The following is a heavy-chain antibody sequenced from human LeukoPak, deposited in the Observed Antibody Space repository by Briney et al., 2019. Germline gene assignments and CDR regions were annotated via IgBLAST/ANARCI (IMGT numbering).Heavy chain of an antibody. Sequence: NPSETLSLTCTVSGGSLSSYYWRWIRPPPGKGLAWVGYIYYSGSTNYNPSLKSRVTISVDTSKNQFSLKLSSVTPADTAVYYCARIPGGDYVGFDYWGQGTLVTVSS. V-gene: IGHV4-59*01. CDR1: GGSLSSYY. D-gene: IGHD4-17*01. CDR2: IYYSGST. CDR3: ARIPGGDYVGFDY. J-gene: IGHJ4*02.